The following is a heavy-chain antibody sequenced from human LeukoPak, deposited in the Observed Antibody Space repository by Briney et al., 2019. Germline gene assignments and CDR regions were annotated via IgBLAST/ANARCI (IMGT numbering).Heavy chain of an antibody. Sequence: GGSVKVSCKPSGYTFTSYGISWVRQAPGQWLEWMGWISAYNGNTNYAQKLQGRVTMTTDTSTSTAYMELRSLRSDDTAVYYCARAVEYYYDSSGYYHPLHYWGQGTLVTVSS. CDR3: ARAVEYYYDSSGYYHPLHY. V-gene: IGHV1-18*01. J-gene: IGHJ4*02. CDR1: GYTFTSYG. CDR2: ISAYNGNT. D-gene: IGHD3-22*01.